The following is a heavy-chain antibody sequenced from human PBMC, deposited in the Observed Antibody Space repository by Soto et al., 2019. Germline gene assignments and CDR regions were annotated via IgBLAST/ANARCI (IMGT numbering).Heavy chain of an antibody. CDR1: GASFSSYY. CDR2: INHSGST. V-gene: IGHV4-34*01. D-gene: IGHD3-3*01. CDR3: ARVGRDYDFWSGYPNHYGMDV. J-gene: IGHJ6*02. Sequence: SETLSLTCAVYGASFSSYYWSWISQPPGKGLEWIGEINHSGSTNYNPSLKSRVTMSVDTSKKQFSLKLNSLTAADTAVYYCARVGRDYDFWSGYPNHYGMDVWGQGTTVTVSS.